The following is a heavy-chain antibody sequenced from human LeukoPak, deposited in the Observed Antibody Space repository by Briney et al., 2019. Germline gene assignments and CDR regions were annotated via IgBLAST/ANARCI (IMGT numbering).Heavy chain of an antibody. V-gene: IGHV7-4-1*02. Sequence: GASVKVSCKASGYTFTSYAMNWVRQAPGQGLEWMGWISTNTGNPTYAQGFTGRFVFSLDTSVSTAYLQISSLKAEDTAVYYCATLIAAAGTPGFDYWGQGTLVTVSS. J-gene: IGHJ4*02. CDR1: GYTFTSYA. CDR2: ISTNTGNP. CDR3: ATLIAAAGTPGFDY. D-gene: IGHD6-13*01.